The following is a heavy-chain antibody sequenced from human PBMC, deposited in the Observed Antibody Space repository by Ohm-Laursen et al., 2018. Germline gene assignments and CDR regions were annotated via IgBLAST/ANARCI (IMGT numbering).Heavy chain of an antibody. CDR1: GFTFSGYW. D-gene: IGHD3-22*01. J-gene: IGHJ5*02. V-gene: IGHV3-74*01. CDR2: INTDGSRT. Sequence: SLRLSCSASGFTFSGYWMHWVRQAPGKGLVWVSRINTDGSRTSYADSVKGRFTISRDNAKNTLYLQMNSLRAEDTAVYYCARDQYYYDSSGRNWFDPWGQGTLVTVSS. CDR3: ARDQYYYDSSGRNWFDP.